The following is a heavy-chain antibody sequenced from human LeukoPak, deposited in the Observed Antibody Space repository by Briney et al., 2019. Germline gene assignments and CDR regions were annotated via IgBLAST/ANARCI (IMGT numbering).Heavy chain of an antibody. CDR3: ARDNPRTTGYSSGSTFDF. D-gene: IGHD6-19*01. V-gene: IGHV4-4*02. Sequence: PSGTLSLTCAVSGGSLSTTSWWVLLRQPPGKGLEWIGEVYHSGGGNKNYNPSLKSRATISIDTSRNQFSLNLRSVTAADTAVYFCARDNPRTTGYSSGSTFDFWGQGILVTVSS. J-gene: IGHJ4*02. CDR1: GGSLSTTSW. CDR2: VYHSGGGNK.